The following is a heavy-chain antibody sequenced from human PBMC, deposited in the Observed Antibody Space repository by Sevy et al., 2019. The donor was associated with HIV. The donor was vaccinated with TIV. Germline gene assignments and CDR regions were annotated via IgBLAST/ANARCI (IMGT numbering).Heavy chain of an antibody. Sequence: GGSLRLSCAASGFTFSSYGMHWVRQAPGKGLEWVAVIWYDESNKYYADSVKGRFTISRDNSKNTLYLQMNSLRAEDTAVYYCARDLNYYDSSGYYSPFGFDYWGQGTLVTVSS. V-gene: IGHV3-33*01. CDR3: ARDLNYYDSSGYYSPFGFDY. D-gene: IGHD3-22*01. CDR2: IWYDESNK. CDR1: GFTFSSYG. J-gene: IGHJ4*02.